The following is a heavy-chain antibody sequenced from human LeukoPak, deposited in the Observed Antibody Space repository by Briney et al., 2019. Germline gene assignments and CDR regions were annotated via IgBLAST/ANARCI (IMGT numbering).Heavy chain of an antibody. CDR1: GYTLTELS. CDR2: FDPEDGET. Sequence: ASVKVSCKVSGYTLTELSMHWVRQAPGKGLEWMGGFDPEDGETIYAQKFQGRVTMTEDTSTDTAYMELSSLRSEDTAVYYCATGMVPGYCSGGRCSRSGDYWGQGTLVTVSS. D-gene: IGHD2-15*01. J-gene: IGHJ4*02. CDR3: ATGMVPGYCSGGRCSRSGDY. V-gene: IGHV1-24*01.